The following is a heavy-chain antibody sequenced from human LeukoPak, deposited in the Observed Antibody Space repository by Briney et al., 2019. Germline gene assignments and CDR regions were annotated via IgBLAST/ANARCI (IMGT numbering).Heavy chain of an antibody. J-gene: IGHJ3*02. CDR3: ARGVSDDNVLLWFGEFHDAFDI. V-gene: IGHV3-21*01. CDR1: GFTFSSYS. Sequence: GGSLRLSCAASGFTFSSYSMNWVRQAPGKGLEWVSSISSSSSYIYYADSVKGRFTISRDNAKNSLYLQMNSLRAEDTAVYYCARGVSDDNVLLWFGEFHDAFDIWGQGTMVTVSS. D-gene: IGHD3-10*01. CDR2: ISSSSSYI.